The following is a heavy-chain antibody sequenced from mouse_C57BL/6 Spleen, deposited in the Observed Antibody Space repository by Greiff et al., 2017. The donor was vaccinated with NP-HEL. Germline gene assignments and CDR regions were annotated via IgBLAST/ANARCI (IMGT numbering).Heavy chain of an antibody. V-gene: IGHV1-69*01. D-gene: IGHD2-2*01. CDR1: GYTFTSYW. J-gene: IGHJ2*01. CDR2: IDPSGRYT. CDR3: AVWLREY. Sequence: VKVEEPGGELETDGASVKLSWKASGYTFTSYWMHWVKQRPGQGLEWIGEIDPSGRYTNYDQKFKGKSTLTVDKSSSTAYMQLSSLTSEDSAVYYCAVWLREYWGQGTTLTVSS.